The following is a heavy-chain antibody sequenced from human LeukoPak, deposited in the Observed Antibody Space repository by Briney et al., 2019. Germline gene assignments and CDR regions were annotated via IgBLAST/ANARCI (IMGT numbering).Heavy chain of an antibody. V-gene: IGHV3-7*05. D-gene: IGHD1-26*01. CDR1: GFTFSNYW. J-gene: IGHJ4*02. Sequence: GGSLRLSCAASGFTFSNYWMSWVRQAPGKGLEWVANINQDGSEKYYVDSLKGRFTISRDNAKNSLYLQINSLRAEDTAVYYCARDIVPPGIFWDYWGQGTLVTVSS. CDR3: ARDIVPPGIFWDY. CDR2: INQDGSEK.